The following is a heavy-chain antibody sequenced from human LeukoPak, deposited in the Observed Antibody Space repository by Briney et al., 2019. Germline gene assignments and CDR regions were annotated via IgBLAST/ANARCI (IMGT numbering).Heavy chain of an antibody. Sequence: SETLSLTCAVYGGSFSGYYWSWIRQSPGKGLEWIGEMNHSGSSNHNPSLKSRVTISVDTSKNQFSLKLRSVTAADTAVYYCARAPSGLVEPLTRGDYFDYRGQGTLVTVSS. CDR1: GGSFSGYY. J-gene: IGHJ4*02. CDR2: MNHSGSS. V-gene: IGHV4-34*01. CDR3: ARAPSGLVEPLTRGDYFDY. D-gene: IGHD2-2*01.